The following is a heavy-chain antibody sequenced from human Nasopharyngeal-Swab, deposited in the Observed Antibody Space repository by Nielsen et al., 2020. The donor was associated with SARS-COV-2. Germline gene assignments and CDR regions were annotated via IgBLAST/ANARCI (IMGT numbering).Heavy chain of an antibody. D-gene: IGHD6-13*01. CDR2: ISSSGSTI. CDR1: GFTVSSNY. Sequence: GESLKISCAASGFTVSSNYMNWVRQAPGKGLEWVSYISSSGSTIYYADSVKGRFTISRDNAKNSLYLQMNSLRAEDTAVYYCAKVLAAAVAYYYGMDVWGQGTTVTVSS. V-gene: IGHV3-48*04. CDR3: AKVLAAAVAYYYGMDV. J-gene: IGHJ6*02.